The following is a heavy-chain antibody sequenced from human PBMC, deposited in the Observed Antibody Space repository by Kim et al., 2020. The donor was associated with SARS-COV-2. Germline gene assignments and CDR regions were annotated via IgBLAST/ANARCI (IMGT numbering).Heavy chain of an antibody. J-gene: IGHJ4*02. CDR3: ARGGSILAAFDY. V-gene: IGHV4-34*01. D-gene: IGHD6-25*01. Sequence: TYPRPLKIPVTISVETSKNQFSLKLSSVTAADTAVYYCARGGSILAAFDYWGQGTLVTVSS.